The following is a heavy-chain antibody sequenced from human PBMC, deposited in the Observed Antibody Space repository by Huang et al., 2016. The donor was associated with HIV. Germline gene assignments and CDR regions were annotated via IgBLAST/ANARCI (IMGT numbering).Heavy chain of an antibody. D-gene: IGHD1-26*01. CDR2: ISGYDGNT. Sequence: QVQLVQSGAEVKKPGASVKVSCKASGNTCGGYGISWVRQAPGQGLGWMGWISGYDGNTNYVENLQGRVTMTTDTSTSTAYMELRSLRSDDTAVYYCARDRRPYSGSYLGYWGQGTLVTVSS. CDR1: GNTCGGYG. CDR3: ARDRRPYSGSYLGY. V-gene: IGHV1-18*04. J-gene: IGHJ4*02.